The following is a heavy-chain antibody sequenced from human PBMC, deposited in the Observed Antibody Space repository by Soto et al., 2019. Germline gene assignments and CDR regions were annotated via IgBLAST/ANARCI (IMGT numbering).Heavy chain of an antibody. Sequence: SETLSLTCTVSGGSISSYYWSWIRQPPGKGLEWIGYIYYSGSTNYNPSLKSRVTISVDTSKNQFSLKLSSVTAADTAVYYCARGAWLELPNWFDPWGQGTLVTVSS. CDR3: ARGAWLELPNWFDP. V-gene: IGHV4-59*01. J-gene: IGHJ5*02. CDR1: GGSISSYY. D-gene: IGHD1-7*01. CDR2: IYYSGST.